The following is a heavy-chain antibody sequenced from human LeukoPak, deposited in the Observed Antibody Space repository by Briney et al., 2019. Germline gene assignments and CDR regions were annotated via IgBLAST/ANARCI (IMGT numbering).Heavy chain of an antibody. Sequence: WASVKVSCKASGYTFTGYYMHWVRQAPGQGLEWMGRINPNSGGTNYTQKFQGRVTMTRDTSISTAYMELSRLRSDDTAVYYCASSSLPDYGDFTIFDYWGQGTLVTVSS. D-gene: IGHD4-17*01. V-gene: IGHV1-2*06. CDR1: GYTFTGYY. J-gene: IGHJ4*02. CDR2: INPNSGGT. CDR3: ASSSLPDYGDFTIFDY.